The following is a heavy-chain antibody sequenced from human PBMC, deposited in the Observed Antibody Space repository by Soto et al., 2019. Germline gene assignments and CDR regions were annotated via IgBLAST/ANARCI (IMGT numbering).Heavy chain of an antibody. CDR3: AREGNYYYDSSGYYPT. V-gene: IGHV3-30-3*01. Sequence: GGSLRLSCAASGFTFSSYAMHWVRQAPGKGLEWVAVISYDGSNKYYADSVKGRFTISRDNSKNTLYLQMNSLRAEDTAVYYCAREGNYYYDSSGYYPTWGQGTPVTVSS. CDR2: ISYDGSNK. D-gene: IGHD3-22*01. J-gene: IGHJ5*02. CDR1: GFTFSSYA.